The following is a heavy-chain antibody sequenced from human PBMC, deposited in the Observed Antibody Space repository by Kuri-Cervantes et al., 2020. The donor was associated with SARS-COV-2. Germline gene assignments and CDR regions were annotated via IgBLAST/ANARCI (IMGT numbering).Heavy chain of an antibody. D-gene: IGHD6-19*01. CDR1: GFTFSSYS. CDR3: ARGGSSGWYYFDY. Sequence: GGSLGLSCAASGFTFSSYSMNWVRQASGKGLEWVSSISSSSSYIYYADSVKGRFTISRDNAKNSLYLQMNSLRAEDTAVYYCARGGSSGWYYFDYWGQGTLVTVSS. J-gene: IGHJ4*02. V-gene: IGHV3-21*01. CDR2: ISSSSSYI.